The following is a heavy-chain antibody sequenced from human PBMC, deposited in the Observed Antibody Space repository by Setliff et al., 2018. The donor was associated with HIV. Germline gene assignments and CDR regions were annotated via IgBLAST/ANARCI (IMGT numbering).Heavy chain of an antibody. V-gene: IGHV3-23*01. CDR3: AKDFSPGSWRFAPDY. J-gene: IGHJ4*02. Sequence: GGSLRLSCAASGFTFSSYAMTWVRQAPGKGLEWVSAISGSGGSTYYADSVKGRFTISRDNSKNTLYLQMNSLRAEDTAVYYCAKDFSPGSWRFAPDYWGQGILVTVSS. D-gene: IGHD6-13*01. CDR2: ISGSGGST. CDR1: GFTFSSYA.